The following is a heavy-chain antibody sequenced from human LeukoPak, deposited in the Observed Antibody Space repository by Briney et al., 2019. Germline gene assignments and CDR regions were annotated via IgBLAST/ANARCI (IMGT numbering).Heavy chain of an antibody. J-gene: IGHJ4*02. CDR1: GFTFSSYD. CDR3: AKSLLYCTGSSCYSLGVGLNFDS. D-gene: IGHD2-15*01. Sequence: GGSLRLSCAASGFTFSSYDMSWVRQAPGKGLDWVSFISGSGGSTYYADSVTGRFTISRDNSKNTLYLQMNSLRAEDTAVYYCAKSLLYCTGSSCYSLGVGLNFDSWGQGTLVTVSS. CDR2: ISGSGGST. V-gene: IGHV3-23*01.